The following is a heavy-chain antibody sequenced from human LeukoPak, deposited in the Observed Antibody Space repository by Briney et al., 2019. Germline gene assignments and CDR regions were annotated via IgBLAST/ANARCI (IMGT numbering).Heavy chain of an antibody. V-gene: IGHV4-34*01. CDR3: ASRNYSGYDLGYYYYYGMDV. CDR2: INHSGST. D-gene: IGHD5-12*01. Sequence: PSETLSLTCAVYGGSFSGYYWSWIRQPPGKGLEWIGEINHSGSTNYNPSLKSRATISVDTSKNQFSLKLSSVTAADTAVYYCASRNYSGYDLGYYYYYGMDVWGQGTTVTVSS. J-gene: IGHJ6*02. CDR1: GGSFSGYY.